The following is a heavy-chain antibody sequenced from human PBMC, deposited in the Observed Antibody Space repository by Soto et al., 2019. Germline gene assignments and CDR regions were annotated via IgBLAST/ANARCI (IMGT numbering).Heavy chain of an antibody. Sequence: SETLSVTWAVSGGSFSGYYWTWIRPIPGKGLEWIGEINQSGNTKYNPSLMSRVTMSVDTSRNQFSLKLRSVTAADTAVYYCARPSEALNCDLHYGMTVWGQGTSVTVS. D-gene: IGHD1-1*01. CDR1: GGSFSGYY. J-gene: IGHJ6*02. CDR3: ARPSEALNCDLHYGMTV. V-gene: IGHV4-34*01. CDR2: INQSGNT.